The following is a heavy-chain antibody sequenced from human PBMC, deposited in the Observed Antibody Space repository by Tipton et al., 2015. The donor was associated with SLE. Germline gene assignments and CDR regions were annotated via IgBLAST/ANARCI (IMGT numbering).Heavy chain of an antibody. CDR1: GGTFSSYT. V-gene: IGHV1-69*04. Sequence: QSGAEVKKPGSSVKVSCKASGGTFSSYTISWVRQAPGQGLEWMGRIIPILGITNYAQKFQGRVTITADKSTSTAYMELSSLRSEDTAMYYCARDPADSSSWSYFDYWGQGTLATVPS. CDR3: ARDPADSSSWSYFDY. CDR2: IIPILGIT. J-gene: IGHJ4*02. D-gene: IGHD6-13*01.